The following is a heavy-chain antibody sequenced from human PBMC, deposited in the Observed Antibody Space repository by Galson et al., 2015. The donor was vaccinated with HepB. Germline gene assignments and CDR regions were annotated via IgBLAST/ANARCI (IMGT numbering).Heavy chain of an antibody. D-gene: IGHD2-2*01. V-gene: IGHV1-69*13. CDR1: GGTFSSYA. CDR2: IIPIFGTA. Sequence: SVKVSCKASGGTFSSYAISWVRQAPGQGLEWMGGIIPIFGTANYAQKFQGRVTITADESTSTAYMELSSLRSEDTAVYYCASRAGYCSSTSCQYWYFDLWGRGTLVTVSS. J-gene: IGHJ2*01. CDR3: ASRAGYCSSTSCQYWYFDL.